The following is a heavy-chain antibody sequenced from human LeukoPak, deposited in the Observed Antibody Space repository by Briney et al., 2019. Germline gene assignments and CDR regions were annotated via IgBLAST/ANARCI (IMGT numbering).Heavy chain of an antibody. J-gene: IGHJ4*02. Sequence: GASVTVSCKASGGSFSICAISWVRQAPGQGLEWMGGIIPIFGTADYAQNFQGRVSITADKSTRTAYMALRSTRSEDTAVYYCASTTFSPRDRDTYYSFDYWGQGTLVTVSS. CDR3: ASTTFSPRDRDTYYSFDY. CDR1: GGSFSICA. CDR2: IIPIFGTA. D-gene: IGHD3-16*02. V-gene: IGHV1-69*06.